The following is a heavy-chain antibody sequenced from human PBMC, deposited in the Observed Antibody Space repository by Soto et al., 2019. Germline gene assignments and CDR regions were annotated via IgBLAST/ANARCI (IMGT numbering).Heavy chain of an antibody. CDR2: INYIGST. CDR3: ARRYGGNFDY. V-gene: IGHV4-59*01. CDR1: GGAINNYY. Sequence: QVQLQESGPGLVKPSETLSLTCTISGGAINNYYWSWIRQPPGKGLEWIGYINYIGSTNYNPSLKSRVTLSVDTSKNQFSLKLSSVTAADTAVYYCARRYGGNFDYWGQGTLVTVSS. D-gene: IGHD1-26*01. J-gene: IGHJ4*02.